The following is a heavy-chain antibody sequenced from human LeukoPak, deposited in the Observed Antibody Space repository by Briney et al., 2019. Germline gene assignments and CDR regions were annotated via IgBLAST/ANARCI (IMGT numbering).Heavy chain of an antibody. CDR1: GFTFSSYT. Sequence: PGGSLRLSCAASGFTFSSYTMNWVRQAPGKGLEWVSSISSSSSYIYYADSVKGRFTISRDNSKNTLYLQMNSLRAEDTAVYYCAKSRLRLDLYFDYWGQGTLVTVSS. D-gene: IGHD5-12*01. J-gene: IGHJ4*02. CDR2: ISSSSSYI. V-gene: IGHV3-21*04. CDR3: AKSRLRLDLYFDY.